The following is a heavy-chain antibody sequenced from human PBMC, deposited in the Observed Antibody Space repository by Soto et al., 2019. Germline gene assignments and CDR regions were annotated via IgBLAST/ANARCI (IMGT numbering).Heavy chain of an antibody. CDR3: ARTGRRGGAGLVFDY. J-gene: IGHJ4*02. CDR1: GFTFSSYD. D-gene: IGHD6-19*01. V-gene: IGHV3-13*01. CDR2: IGTAGDT. Sequence: GGSLRLSCAASGFTFSSYDMHWVRQATGKGLEWVSAIGTAGDTYYPGSVKGRFTISRENAKNSLYLQMNSLRAEDTAVYYCARTGRRGGAGLVFDYWGQGTLVTVSS.